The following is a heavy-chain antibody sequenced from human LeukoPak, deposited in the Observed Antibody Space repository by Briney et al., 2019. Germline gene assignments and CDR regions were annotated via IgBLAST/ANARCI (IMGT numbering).Heavy chain of an antibody. CDR2: IYYSGST. CDR1: GGSISSYY. CDR3: ARHLGGKAYLYFDL. J-gene: IGHJ2*01. V-gene: IGHV4-59*08. D-gene: IGHD4-23*01. Sequence: SETLSLTCTVSGGSISSYYWSWIRQPPGKGLEWIGYIYYSGSTNYNPSLNSRVTISVVTSKNHFSLKLSSVAAADTAVYYCARHLGGKAYLYFDLWGRGTLVTVSS.